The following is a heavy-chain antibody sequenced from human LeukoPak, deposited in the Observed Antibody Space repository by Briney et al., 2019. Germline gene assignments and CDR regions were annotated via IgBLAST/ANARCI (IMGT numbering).Heavy chain of an antibody. J-gene: IGHJ4*02. CDR2: INWDDDE. CDR1: GFSLDTPGIS. V-gene: IGHV2-70*01. D-gene: IGHD3-22*01. CDR3: ARLYHYDPSGYEGEFDY. Sequence: XGPTLVNPTQTLTLTCTFSGFSLDTPGISVTWIRQPPGKALEWLSLINWDDDESYSTFLNTTLTISKDTSKNQVFLTMTNMDPVDTATYYCARLYHYDPSGYEGEFDYWGQGTLVXVSS.